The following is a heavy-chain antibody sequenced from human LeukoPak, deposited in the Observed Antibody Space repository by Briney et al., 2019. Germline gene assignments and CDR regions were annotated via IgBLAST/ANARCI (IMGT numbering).Heavy chain of an antibody. CDR1: GYTFTSYY. Sequence: ASVKVSCKTSGYTFTSYYMHWMRQAPGQGLEWVGMINPNGGGTSSAQKFQGRVTMTRNTSISTAYMELSSLRSEDTAVYYCATLRRDYYGSGSRFPWFDPWGQGTLVTVSS. D-gene: IGHD3-10*01. J-gene: IGHJ5*02. CDR3: ATLRRDYYGSGSRFPWFDP. V-gene: IGHV1-46*01. CDR2: INPNGGGT.